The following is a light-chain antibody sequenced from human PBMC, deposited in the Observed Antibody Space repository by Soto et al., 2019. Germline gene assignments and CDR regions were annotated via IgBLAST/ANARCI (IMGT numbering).Light chain of an antibody. CDR2: KAS. CDR1: QSISSW. Sequence: DIQMTQSPSILSASVGDRVTITCRASQSISSWLAWNQQKPGKAPNLLIHKASHLESGVPSRFSGSGSGTEFTLTISSLQPGDFETYYCQHYNTYPWTFGQGTKGEIK. CDR3: QHYNTYPWT. V-gene: IGKV1-5*03. J-gene: IGKJ1*01.